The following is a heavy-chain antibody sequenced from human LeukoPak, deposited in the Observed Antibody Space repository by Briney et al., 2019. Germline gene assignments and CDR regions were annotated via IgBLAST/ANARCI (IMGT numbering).Heavy chain of an antibody. D-gene: IGHD2-8*01. CDR2: ISYDGSNK. CDR3: ATNPEWS. V-gene: IGHV3-30-3*01. J-gene: IGHJ5*02. Sequence: GGSLRLSCAASGFTFSSYAMHWVRQAPGKGLEWVAVISYDGSNKYYADSVKGRFTISRDNSKNTLYLQMNSLRAEDTAVYYCATNPEWSWGQGTLVTVSS. CDR1: GFTFSSYA.